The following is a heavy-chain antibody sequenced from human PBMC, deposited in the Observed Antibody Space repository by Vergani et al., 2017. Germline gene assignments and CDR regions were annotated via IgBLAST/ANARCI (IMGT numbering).Heavy chain of an antibody. CDR3: ARVSRFSDPRHYYHYHYMDV. Sequence: QVQLQQWGGGLLKPSETLSLKCAVYGGSFTKYYWSWIRQPPGKGLEWIGEVNHSGSINYSPSLKSGVTISIDTSKQQFSLTLSSVTAADTAVYYCARVSRFSDPRHYYHYHYMDVWGDGTTVTVS. D-gene: IGHD2-21*02. CDR2: VNHSGSI. J-gene: IGHJ6*03. V-gene: IGHV4-34*01. CDR1: GGSFTKYY.